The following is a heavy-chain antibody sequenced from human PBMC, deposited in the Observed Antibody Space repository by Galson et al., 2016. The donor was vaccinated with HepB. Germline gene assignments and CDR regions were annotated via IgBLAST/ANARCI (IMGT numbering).Heavy chain of an antibody. CDR1: GGSFSGYY. D-gene: IGHD3-10*01. CDR2: INHRGST. CDR3: ARVGYYGSGRYLPPEH. V-gene: IGHV4-34*01. J-gene: IGHJ4*02. Sequence: SETLSLTCAVYGGSFSGYYWSWIRQPPGKGLEWIGEINHRGSTNYNPSLDSRVTISVDTSKYQFSLKLTSVTAADTAVYYCARVGYYGSGRYLPPEHWGQGTLVTVSS.